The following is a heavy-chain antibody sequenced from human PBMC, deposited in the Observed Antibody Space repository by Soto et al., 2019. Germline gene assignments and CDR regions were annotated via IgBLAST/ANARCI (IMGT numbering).Heavy chain of an antibody. CDR2: VSQGGTESYMTEGETT. Sequence: QVQLQESGPGLLRPSETLSLTCTVSGVSIDNFFWSWIRQTPGKGLEWLGYVSQGGTESYMTEGETTGYNPALDSRVTISLDLPKNQFSLRLTSVTAADTAFDYCARDRGGITVSSKPLGEWFDPWGQGTLVTVSS. V-gene: IGHV4-59*01. D-gene: IGHD3-16*01. J-gene: IGHJ5*02. CDR1: GVSIDNFF. CDR3: ARDRGGITVSSKPLGEWFDP.